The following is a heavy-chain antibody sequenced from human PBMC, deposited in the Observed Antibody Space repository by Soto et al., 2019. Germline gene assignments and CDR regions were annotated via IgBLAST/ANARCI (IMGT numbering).Heavy chain of an antibody. V-gene: IGHV3-30-3*01. CDR3: ARALFGPAAYYYYGMDV. Sequence: QVQLVESGGGVVQPGRSLRLSCAASGFTFSSYAMHWVRQAPGKGLEWVAVISYDGSNKYYADSVKGRFTISRDNSKNTLYLQMNSLRAEDTAVYYCARALFGPAAYYYYGMDVWGQGTTVTVSS. CDR1: GFTFSSYA. D-gene: IGHD2-2*01. CDR2: ISYDGSNK. J-gene: IGHJ6*02.